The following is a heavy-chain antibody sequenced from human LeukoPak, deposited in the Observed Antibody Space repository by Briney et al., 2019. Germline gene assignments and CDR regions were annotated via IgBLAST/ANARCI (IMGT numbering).Heavy chain of an antibody. CDR3: ARSEESVGATTLATFDY. J-gene: IGHJ4*02. CDR1: GGSISSSSYY. Sequence: SETLSLTCTVSGGSISSSSYYWGWLRQPPGTGLEWIGSIYYSGSTYYNPSLKSRVTISVDTSKNQFSLKLSSVTAADTAVYYCARSEESVGATTLATFDYWGQGTLVTVSS. CDR2: IYYSGST. V-gene: IGHV4-39*01. D-gene: IGHD1-26*01.